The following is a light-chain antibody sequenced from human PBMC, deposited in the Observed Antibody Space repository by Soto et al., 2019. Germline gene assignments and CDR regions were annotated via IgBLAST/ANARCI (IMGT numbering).Light chain of an antibody. CDR1: GSNIGAGYD. V-gene: IGLV1-40*01. Sequence: QSVLSHVPAVSSAPGQNCTSSCTGSGSNIGAGYDVHWYQQLPGTAPNLLIYGNSNRPSGVPDRFSGSKSGTSASLAITGLQAEDEADYYCQSYDISLSGSVFGTGTKPTVL. CDR3: QSYDISLSGSV. J-gene: IGLJ1*01. CDR2: GNS.